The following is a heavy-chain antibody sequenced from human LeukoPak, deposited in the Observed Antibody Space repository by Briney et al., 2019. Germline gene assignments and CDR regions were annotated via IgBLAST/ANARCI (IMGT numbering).Heavy chain of an antibody. CDR1: GYTFTSYG. CDR2: ISAYNGNT. D-gene: IGHD3-22*01. V-gene: IGHV1-18*01. Sequence: ASVKVSCKASGYTFTSYGISWVRQAPGQGLEWMGWISAYNGNTNYAQKLQGRVTMTTDTSTSTAYMELRSLRSDDTAVYYCARDRDYYDSGGNDAFDIWGQGTMVTVSS. J-gene: IGHJ3*02. CDR3: ARDRDYYDSGGNDAFDI.